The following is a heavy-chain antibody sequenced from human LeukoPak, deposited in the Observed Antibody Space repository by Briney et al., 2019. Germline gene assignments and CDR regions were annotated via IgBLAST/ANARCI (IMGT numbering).Heavy chain of an antibody. CDR1: GFTFSSYA. CDR3: AKDEYHYDSSGYPRF. CDR2: ISGRGDNT. V-gene: IGHV3-23*01. D-gene: IGHD3-22*01. Sequence: QPGGSLRLSCAASGFTFSSYAMSWVRQAPGKGLERVSGISGRGDNTYYADSVKGRFTISRDNSKNTLYLQMNSLRAEDTALYYCAKDEYHYDSSGYPRFWGQGTPVTVSS. J-gene: IGHJ4*02.